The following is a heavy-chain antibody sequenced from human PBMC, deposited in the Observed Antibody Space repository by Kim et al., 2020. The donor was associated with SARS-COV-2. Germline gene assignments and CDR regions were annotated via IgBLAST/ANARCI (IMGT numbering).Heavy chain of an antibody. CDR3: ARRQSAGYDDYQSSWYFDL. Sequence: ASVKVSCKASGYTFTDYYIHWVRQAPGQGLEWMGWIKPNSGGTNYAQKFQGRVTMTRDTSITTAYMELSRLRSDDTAVYYCARRQSAGYDDYQSSWYFDLWGRGTLVTVSS. D-gene: IGHD4-17*01. CDR2: IKPNSGGT. CDR1: GYTFTDYY. V-gene: IGHV1-2*02. J-gene: IGHJ2*01.